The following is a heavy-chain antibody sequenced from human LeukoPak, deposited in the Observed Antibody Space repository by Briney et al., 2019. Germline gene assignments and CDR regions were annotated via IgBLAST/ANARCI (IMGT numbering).Heavy chain of an antibody. V-gene: IGHV4-59*01. J-gene: IGHJ4*02. CDR2: IYYSGST. CDR3: ARGGTYRTYFDY. CDR1: GGSISSYY. Sequence: SSETLSLTCTVSGGSISSYYWSWIRQPPGKGLEWIGYIYYSGSTSYNPSLKSRVTISVDTSKNQFSLKLSSVTAADTAVYYCARGGTYRTYFDYWGQGTLVTVSS. D-gene: IGHD3-16*01.